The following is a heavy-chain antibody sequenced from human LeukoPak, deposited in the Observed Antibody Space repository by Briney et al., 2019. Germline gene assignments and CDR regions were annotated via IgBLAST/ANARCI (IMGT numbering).Heavy chain of an antibody. CDR2: ISVDGDKT. J-gene: IGHJ4*02. CDR3: LKDLTGTWSFDH. V-gene: IGHV3-64D*06. D-gene: IGHD7-27*01. CDR1: GFTFSGHF. Sequence: GGSLRLSCSASGFTFSGHFMHWVRQAPGKGLEYVSSISVDGDKTLYAESVKGRFTISRDNSKNTLYLQLSSLRLEDTAIYYCLKDLTGTWSFDHWGQGTLLTVSS.